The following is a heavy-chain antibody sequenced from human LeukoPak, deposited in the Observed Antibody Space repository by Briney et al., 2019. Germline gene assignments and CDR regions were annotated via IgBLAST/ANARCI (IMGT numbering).Heavy chain of an antibody. CDR2: IIPIFGTA. V-gene: IGHV1-69*13. J-gene: IGHJ5*01. CDR3: ARLHTIAAHNWFDP. Sequence: SVKVSCKASGYTFTGHYMHWVRQAPGQGLEWMGGIIPIFGTANYAQKFQGRVTITADESTSTAYMELSSLRSEDTAVYYCARLHTIAAHNWFDPWGQGTLVTVSS. D-gene: IGHD6-6*01. CDR1: GYTFTGHY.